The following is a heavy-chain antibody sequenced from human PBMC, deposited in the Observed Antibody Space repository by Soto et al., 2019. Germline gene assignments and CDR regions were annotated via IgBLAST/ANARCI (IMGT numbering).Heavy chain of an antibody. CDR3: ARGLVYSSSWRNTAPAFDI. CDR1: GGSISSGGYY. Sequence: PSETLSLTCTVSGGSISSGGYYWSWIRQHPGKGLEWIGYIYYSGSTYYNPSLKSRVTISVDTSKNQFSLKLSSVTAADTAVYYCARGLVYSSSWRNTAPAFDIWGQGTMVTVSS. CDR2: IYYSGST. J-gene: IGHJ3*02. V-gene: IGHV4-31*03. D-gene: IGHD6-13*01.